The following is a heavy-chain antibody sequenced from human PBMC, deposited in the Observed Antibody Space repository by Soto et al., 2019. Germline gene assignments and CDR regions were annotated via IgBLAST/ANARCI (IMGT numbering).Heavy chain of an antibody. CDR1: GYSFTNFH. CDR3: ARDVIGHDTYETLGYYFDH. J-gene: IGHJ4*02. V-gene: IGHV1-46*01. CDR2: IDPSGGIT. Sequence: QVQLSQFGAEVKKPGASVKVSCKASGYSFTNFHIHWVRQAPGQGLEWMGMIDPSGGITRDAQRLKGRITMTRDASTSTVYMELRSLTSEDTAVYYCARDVIGHDTYETLGYYFDHWGQGTLVTVSS. D-gene: IGHD3-22*01.